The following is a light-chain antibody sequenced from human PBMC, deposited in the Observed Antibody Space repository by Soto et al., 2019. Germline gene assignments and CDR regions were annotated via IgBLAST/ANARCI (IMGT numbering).Light chain of an antibody. Sequence: QSALTQPASVSGSPGQSITISCTGTSSDVGGYNYVSWYQQHPGKAPKLMIYEVSNRPSGVSNRFSGSKSGNTASLTISGLQAEDEADYYCSSYTSSSPWVLGGGTKLTVL. J-gene: IGLJ3*02. CDR3: SSYTSSSPWV. V-gene: IGLV2-14*01. CDR2: EVS. CDR1: SSDVGGYNY.